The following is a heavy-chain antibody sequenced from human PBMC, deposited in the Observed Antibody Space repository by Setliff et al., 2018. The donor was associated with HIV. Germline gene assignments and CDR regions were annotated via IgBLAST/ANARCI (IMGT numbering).Heavy chain of an antibody. CDR1: GDTFTSYD. J-gene: IGHJ6*04. CDR3: ARGKGVGGVIITGGLDV. V-gene: IGHV1-8*02. D-gene: IGHD3-10*01. Sequence: ASVKVSCKTSGDTFTSYDINWVRQAAGHGLEWMGWMTPYSGNTGYAQKFQGRVTMTRDTSISTAYMELSSLTSEDTAVYYCARGKGVGGVIITGGLDVWGKGTKVTVSS. CDR2: MTPYSGNT.